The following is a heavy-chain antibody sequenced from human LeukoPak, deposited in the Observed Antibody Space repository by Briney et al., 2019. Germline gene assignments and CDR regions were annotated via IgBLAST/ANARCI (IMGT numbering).Heavy chain of an antibody. CDR2: ISDSGGTK. V-gene: IGHV3-11*01. CDR1: GFTFTDYY. J-gene: IGHJ5*02. Sequence: GGSLRLSCAASGFTFTDYYMSWIRQAPGKGLEWISYISDSGGTKHYADSVKGRFTISRDNAKNPLYLQTNSPRAEDTAVYYCARGAGPLFDPWGQGTLVTVSS. CDR3: ARGAGPLFDP.